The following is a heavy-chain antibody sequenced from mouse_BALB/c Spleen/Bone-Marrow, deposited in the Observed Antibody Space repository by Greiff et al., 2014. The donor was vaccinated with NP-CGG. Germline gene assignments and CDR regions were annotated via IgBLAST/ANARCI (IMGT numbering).Heavy chain of an antibody. CDR1: GFNIKDTY. CDR2: TDPANGNT. D-gene: IGHD1-1*01. J-gene: IGHJ3*01. V-gene: IGHV14-3*02. Sequence: VHVKQSGAELVKPGASVKLSCTASGFNIKDTYMHWVKQRPEQGLEWIGRTDPANGNTKYDPKFQGKATITADTSSNTAYLQLSSLTSEDTAVYYCAIYYYGSSGFAYWGQGTLVTVSA. CDR3: AIYYYGSSGFAY.